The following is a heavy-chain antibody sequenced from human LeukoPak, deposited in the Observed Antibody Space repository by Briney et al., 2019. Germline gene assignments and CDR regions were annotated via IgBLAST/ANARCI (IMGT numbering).Heavy chain of an antibody. D-gene: IGHD3-10*01. Sequence: GGSLRLSCAASGFTFSSYAMSWVRQPPGKGLEWVSAISGSGGSTYYADSVKGRFTISRDNSKNTLYLQMNSLRAEDTAVYYCAKSMVRGVIRGCFDYWGQGTLVTVSS. CDR2: ISGSGGST. V-gene: IGHV3-23*01. J-gene: IGHJ4*02. CDR1: GFTFSSYA. CDR3: AKSMVRGVIRGCFDY.